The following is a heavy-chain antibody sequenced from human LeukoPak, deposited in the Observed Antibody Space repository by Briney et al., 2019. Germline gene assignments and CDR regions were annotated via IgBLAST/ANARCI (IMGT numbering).Heavy chain of an antibody. V-gene: IGHV4-39*07. D-gene: IGHD3-10*01. CDR2: ISKSWSA. CDR1: GGSIRSSTFY. CDR3: TRDPGTMVRGSRRGYDDYYYYMDV. J-gene: IGHJ6*03. Sequence: SETLSFTCTTSGGSIRSSTFYSSCIRPPPGNRLVWSGSISKSWSAYYTPSLKSRVTMSVDTSKNQFSLRLSSVTAADTAVYYCTRDPGTMVRGSRRGYDDYYYYMDVWGKGTTVTTSS.